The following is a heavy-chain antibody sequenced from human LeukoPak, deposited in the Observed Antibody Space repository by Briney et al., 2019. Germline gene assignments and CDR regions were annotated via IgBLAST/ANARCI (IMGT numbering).Heavy chain of an antibody. CDR2: IIPIFGIA. CDR1: GGTFSSYA. CDR3: ASTSGSSGWYSPPDY. Sequence: SVKVSCKASGGTFSSYAISWVRQAPGQGLEWMGRIIPIFGIANYAQKFQGRVTITADKSTSTAYMELSSLRSEDTAVYYCASTSGSSGWYSPPDYWVQGTLVTVSS. V-gene: IGHV1-69*04. J-gene: IGHJ4*02. D-gene: IGHD6-19*01.